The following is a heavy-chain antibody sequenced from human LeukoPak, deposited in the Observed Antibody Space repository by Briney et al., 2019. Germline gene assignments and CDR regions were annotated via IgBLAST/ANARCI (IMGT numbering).Heavy chain of an antibody. Sequence: ASVKVSCKASGYTFTDYYMHWVRQAPGQGLEWMGWINPNSGGTNYAQKFQGRVTMTRDTSISTAYMELSRLRSDDTAVYYCARDLTPPDAFDIWGQGTMVTVSS. CDR1: GYTFTDYY. J-gene: IGHJ3*02. V-gene: IGHV1-2*02. CDR2: INPNSGGT. CDR3: ARDLTPPDAFDI.